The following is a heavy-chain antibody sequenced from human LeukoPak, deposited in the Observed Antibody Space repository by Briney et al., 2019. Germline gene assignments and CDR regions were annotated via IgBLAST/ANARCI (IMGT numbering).Heavy chain of an antibody. J-gene: IGHJ4*02. CDR1: RFTFSSYW. CDR2: IKQDGSEK. V-gene: IGHV3-7*03. CDR3: AKEIGRLGVPLYDY. D-gene: IGHD3/OR15-3a*01. Sequence: GGSLRLSCAASRFTFSSYWVSWVRQAPGKGLEWVANIKQDGSEKYYVDSVKGRFTISRDNAKNSLYLQMNSLRAEDTAVYYCAKEIGRLGVPLYDYWGRGTLVTASS.